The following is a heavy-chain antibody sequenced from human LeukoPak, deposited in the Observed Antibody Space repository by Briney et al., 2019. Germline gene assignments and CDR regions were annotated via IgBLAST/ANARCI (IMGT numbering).Heavy chain of an antibody. V-gene: IGHV1-69*13. CDR2: IIPIFGTA. Sequence: ASVKVSCKASGGTFSSYAISWVRQAPAQGLEWMGGIIPIFGTANYAQKFQGRVTITADESTSTAYMELSSLRSEDTAVYYCARRLNSSGYGDAFDIWGQGTMVTVSS. D-gene: IGHD3-22*01. J-gene: IGHJ3*02. CDR3: ARRLNSSGYGDAFDI. CDR1: GGTFSSYA.